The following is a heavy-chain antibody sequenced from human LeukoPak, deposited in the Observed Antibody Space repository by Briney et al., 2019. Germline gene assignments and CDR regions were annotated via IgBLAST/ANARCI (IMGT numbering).Heavy chain of an antibody. CDR2: IWYDGSNK. CDR3: ASRRGGIVGDY. J-gene: IGHJ4*02. V-gene: IGHV3-33*01. Sequence: PGGSLRLSCAASGFTFSSYGMHWVRQAPGEGLGWVALIWYDGSNKYYADSVKGRFTISRDNSKNTVYLQMNSLRAEDTAVYYCASRRGGIVGDYWGQGTLVTVSS. D-gene: IGHD2-15*01. CDR1: GFTFSSYG.